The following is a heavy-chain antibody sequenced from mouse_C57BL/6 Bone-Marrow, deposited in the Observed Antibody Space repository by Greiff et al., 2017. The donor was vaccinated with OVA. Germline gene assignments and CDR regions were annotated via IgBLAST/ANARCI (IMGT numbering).Heavy chain of an antibody. CDR3: ASLYYGSSPDWYFDV. Sequence: VLGVESGPGLVQPSQSLSITCTVSGFSLTSYGVHWVRQSPGKGLEWLGVIWSGGSTDYNAAFISRLSISKDNSKSQVFFKMNSLQADDTAIYYCASLYYGSSPDWYFDVWGTGTTVTVSS. J-gene: IGHJ1*03. CDR1: GFSLTSYG. CDR2: IWSGGST. D-gene: IGHD1-1*01. V-gene: IGHV2-2*01.